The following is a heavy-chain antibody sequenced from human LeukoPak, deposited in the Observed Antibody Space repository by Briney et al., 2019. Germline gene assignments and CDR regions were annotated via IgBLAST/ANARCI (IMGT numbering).Heavy chain of an antibody. CDR1: GYTFTSYD. CDR3: ARGHSSGWY. D-gene: IGHD6-19*01. J-gene: IGHJ4*02. CDR2: MNPNSGNT. Sequence: GASVKVSCKASGYTFTSYDINWVLQATGQGLEWMGWMNPNSGNTGYAQKVQGRVTMTRDTSISTAYMELSSLISDDTAVYYCARGHSSGWYWGQGTLVTVSS. V-gene: IGHV1-8*01.